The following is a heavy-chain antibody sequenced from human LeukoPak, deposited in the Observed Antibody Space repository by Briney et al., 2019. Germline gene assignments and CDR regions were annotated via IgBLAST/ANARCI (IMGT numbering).Heavy chain of an antibody. CDR2: IYYSGST. CDR3: AREVIAAAGSNWFDP. Sequence: SETLSLTCTVSGGSISSSSYYWVWIREPPGKWLEWIGSIYYSGSTYYNPSLKSRVTISVDTSKNQFSLKLSSVTAADTAVYYCAREVIAAAGSNWFDPWGQGTLVTVSS. D-gene: IGHD6-13*01. CDR1: GGSISSSSYY. V-gene: IGHV4-39*07. J-gene: IGHJ5*02.